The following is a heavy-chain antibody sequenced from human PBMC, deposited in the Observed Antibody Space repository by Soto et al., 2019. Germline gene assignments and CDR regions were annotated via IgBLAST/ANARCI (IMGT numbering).Heavy chain of an antibody. CDR2: ISSSSSYI. Sequence: EVQLVESGGGLVKPGGSLRLSCAASGFTFSSYSMNWVRQAPGKGLEWVSSISSSSSYIYYADSVKGRFTISRDNAKNSLYLQMNSLRAEDTAVYYCAGVLWFGELLTFDLWGRGTLDTVSS. V-gene: IGHV3-21*01. J-gene: IGHJ2*01. D-gene: IGHD3-10*01. CDR3: AGVLWFGELLTFDL. CDR1: GFTFSSYS.